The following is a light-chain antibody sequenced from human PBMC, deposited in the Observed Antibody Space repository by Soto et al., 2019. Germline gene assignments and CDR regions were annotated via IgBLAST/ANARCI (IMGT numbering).Light chain of an antibody. V-gene: IGLV2-14*01. CDR3: SSYTSSSTLV. CDR1: SSDVGGYNY. Sequence: ALTQPASVSGSPGLPITISCTGTSSDVGGYNYVSWYQQHPGKAPKLMIYDVSNRPSGVSNRFSGSKSGNTASLTISGLQAEDEADYYCSSYTSSSTLVFGTGTKVTVL. CDR2: DVS. J-gene: IGLJ1*01.